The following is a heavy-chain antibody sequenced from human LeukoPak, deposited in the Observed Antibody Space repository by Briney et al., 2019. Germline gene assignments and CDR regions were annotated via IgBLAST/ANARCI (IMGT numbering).Heavy chain of an antibody. V-gene: IGHV3-23*01. CDR3: AKGPSGIVVVPGDY. J-gene: IGHJ4*03. Sequence: GGSVRLSCAASGFTFTDYAMTWVRQAPGKGLEWVSGISGSGDSTYHADSVRGRFAISRDNSKNTLYLQMNSLRAEDTAVYYCAKGPSGIVVVPGDYWGNGTMVTVSS. CDR1: GFTFTDYA. CDR2: ISGSGDST. D-gene: IGHD2-2*01.